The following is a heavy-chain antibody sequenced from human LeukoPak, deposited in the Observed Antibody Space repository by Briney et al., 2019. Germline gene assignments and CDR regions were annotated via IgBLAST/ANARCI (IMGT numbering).Heavy chain of an antibody. CDR1: GFTSSSYG. J-gene: IGHJ5*02. D-gene: IGHD6-13*01. CDR2: IRYDGSNK. CDR3: VKDVANPTYSSSWYNRFDP. V-gene: IGHV3-30*02. Sequence: GGSLRLSCAASGFTSSSYGMHWVRQAPGKGLEWVAFIRYDGSNKYYADSVKGRFTISRDNSKNTLSLQMNSLRAEDTAVYYCVKDVANPTYSSSWYNRFDPWGQGTLVTVSS.